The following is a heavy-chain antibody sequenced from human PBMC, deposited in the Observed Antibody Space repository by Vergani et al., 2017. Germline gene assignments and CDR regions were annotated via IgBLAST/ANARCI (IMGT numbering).Heavy chain of an antibody. J-gene: IGHJ3*02. D-gene: IGHD4-17*01. CDR2: IYYNGST. CDR1: GGSISSGGYY. Sequence: QVQLQESGPGLVKPSQTLSLTCTVSGGSISSGGYYWSWIRQHPGKGLEWIGYIYYNGSTNYNPSLKSRVTISVDTSKNQFSLKLSSVTAADTAVYYCAGAIGGDYGDPPDAFDIWGQGTMVTVSS. CDR3: AGAIGGDYGDPPDAFDI. V-gene: IGHV4-61*08.